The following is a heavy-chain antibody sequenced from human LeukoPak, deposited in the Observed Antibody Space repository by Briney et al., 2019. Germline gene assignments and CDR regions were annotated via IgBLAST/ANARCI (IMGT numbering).Heavy chain of an antibody. CDR1: GFTFSNYA. CDR3: AKVVAGYIDCYFDH. V-gene: IGHV3-23*01. CDR2: ISGTGGTT. Sequence: QAGGSLRLSCAASGFTFSNYAMTWVRQAPGQGLEWVASISGTGGTTSYADSVKGRITISRDNSKNTLYLRMSSLRAGDTAVYYCAKVVAGYIDCYFDHWGQGILVTVSS. J-gene: IGHJ4*02. D-gene: IGHD3-9*01.